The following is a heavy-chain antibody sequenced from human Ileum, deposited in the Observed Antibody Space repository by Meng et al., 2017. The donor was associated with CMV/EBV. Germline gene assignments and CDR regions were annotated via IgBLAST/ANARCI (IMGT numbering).Heavy chain of an antibody. CDR1: GVTFSSYA. Sequence: ASGVTFSSYAMSWVRQAPGKGLEWVSAISGSGGSTYYADSVKGRFTISRDNSKNTLYLQMNSLRAEDTAVYYCAKGPTRRVATIGDYWGQGTLVTVSS. V-gene: IGHV3-23*01. CDR2: ISGSGGST. J-gene: IGHJ4*02. D-gene: IGHD5-12*01. CDR3: AKGPTRRVATIGDY.